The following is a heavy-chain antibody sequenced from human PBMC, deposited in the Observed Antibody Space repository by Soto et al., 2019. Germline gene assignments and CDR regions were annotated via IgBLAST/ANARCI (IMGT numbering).Heavy chain of an antibody. CDR3: GRYVAEMGP. D-gene: IGHD1-26*01. CDR2: IYYSGST. V-gene: IGHV4-39*01. J-gene: IGHJ4*01. CDR1: GGSISSSSYY. Sequence: SETLSLTCTVSGGSISSSSYYWGWIRQPPGKGLEWIGSIYYSGSTYYNPSLKSRVTISVDTSKNQFSLKLSSVTAADTGVDYWGRYVAEMGPWGQGTPVKVPS.